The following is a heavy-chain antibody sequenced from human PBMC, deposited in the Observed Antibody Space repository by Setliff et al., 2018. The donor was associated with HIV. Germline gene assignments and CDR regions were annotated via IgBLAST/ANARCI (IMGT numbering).Heavy chain of an antibody. CDR2: VGAVGSPT. D-gene: IGHD6-19*01. V-gene: IGHV3-23*01. Sequence: PGGSLRLSCAASGFTFSDYAMGWVRQGPGKGLEWVSTVGAVGSPTHYAESVRGRFTISRDNSKNTLYLKMNSLRAEDTAVYYCANMQWASNAWYSFDYWGQGALVTVSS. CDR3: ANMQWASNAWYSFDY. CDR1: GFTFSDYA. J-gene: IGHJ4*02.